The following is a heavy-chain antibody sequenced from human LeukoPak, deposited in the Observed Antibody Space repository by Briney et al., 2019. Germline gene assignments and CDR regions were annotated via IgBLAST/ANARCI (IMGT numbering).Heavy chain of an antibody. Sequence: GGSLRLSCAASGFTFSSYGMHWVRQAPGKGLEWVAVISYDGSNKYYADSVKGRFTISRDNSTNTLYLQMNSLRAEDTAVYYCAKSHGNFDYWGQGTLVTVSS. D-gene: IGHD1-14*01. CDR3: AKSHGNFDY. J-gene: IGHJ4*02. CDR2: ISYDGSNK. V-gene: IGHV3-30*18. CDR1: GFTFSSYG.